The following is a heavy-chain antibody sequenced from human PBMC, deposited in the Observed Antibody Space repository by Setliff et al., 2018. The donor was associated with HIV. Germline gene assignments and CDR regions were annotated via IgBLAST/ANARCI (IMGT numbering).Heavy chain of an antibody. CDR3: ARGRNSSPD. D-gene: IGHD6-13*01. Sequence: GGSLRLSCAASGFTFSSYGMHWVRQAPGKGLEWVSVIYSGGSTEYADSVKGRFTISRDNSKNTLYLQMNSLRPEDTAVYYCARGRNSSPDWGQGTLVTAPQ. J-gene: IGHJ4*02. CDR1: GFTFSSYG. CDR2: IYSGGST. V-gene: IGHV3-NL1*01.